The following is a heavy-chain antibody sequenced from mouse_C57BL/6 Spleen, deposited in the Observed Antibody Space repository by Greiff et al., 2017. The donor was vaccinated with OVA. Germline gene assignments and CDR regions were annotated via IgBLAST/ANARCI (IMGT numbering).Heavy chain of an antibody. J-gene: IGHJ1*03. V-gene: IGHV1-26*01. CDR2: INPNNGGT. CDR3: ARKPRGVVETDWYFDV. CDR1: GYTFTDYY. D-gene: IGHD1-1*01. Sequence: EVQLQQSGPELVKPGASVKISCKASGYTFTDYYMNWVKQSHGKSLEWIGDINPNNGGTSYNQKFKGKATLTVDKSSSTAYMELRSLTSEDSAVYYCARKPRGVVETDWYFDVWGTGTTVTVSS.